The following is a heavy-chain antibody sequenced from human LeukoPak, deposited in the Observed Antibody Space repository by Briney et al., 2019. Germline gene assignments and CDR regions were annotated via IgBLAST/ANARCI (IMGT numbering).Heavy chain of an antibody. D-gene: IGHD3-22*01. CDR2: VSGNGGNT. CDR1: GFTFSSYA. CDR3: AKRRYYDSSGYDFDY. V-gene: IGHV3-23*01. Sequence: GGSLRLSCAASGFTFSSYAMSWVRQAPGKGLEWVSAVSGNGGNTYYADSVKGRFTISRDNSKNTLYLQMNTLRAEDTAVYYCAKRRYYDSSGYDFDYWGQGTLVTVSS. J-gene: IGHJ4*02.